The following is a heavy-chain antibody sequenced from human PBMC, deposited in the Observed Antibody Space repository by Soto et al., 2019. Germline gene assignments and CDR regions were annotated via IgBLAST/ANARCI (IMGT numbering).Heavy chain of an antibody. CDR3: ARSVFP. J-gene: IGHJ5*02. CDR1: GGSISSGGYS. Sequence: PSETLSLTCAVSGGSISSGGYSWSWIRQPPGKGLEWIGYIYHSGSTYHNPSLKSRVTISVDTSKNQFSLKLTSVTAADTAVYYCARSVFPWGQGTLVTVSS. CDR2: IYHSGST. V-gene: IGHV4-30-2*05.